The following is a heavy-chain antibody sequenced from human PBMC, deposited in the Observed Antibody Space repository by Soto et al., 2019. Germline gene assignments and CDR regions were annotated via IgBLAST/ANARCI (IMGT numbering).Heavy chain of an antibody. V-gene: IGHV1-3*01. CDR1: GYTFTTYG. J-gene: IGHJ2*01. D-gene: IGHD2-21*01. Sequence: QVQLVQSGAEAKKPGASVKVSCKASGYTFTTYGIHWVRQAPGQRLEWMGWINAANGDTRYSQKFQGRVTLSRDASASTATMEVNSLTPEDTAMYFCTRDGHCIRTPSNHWYFDLWGRGTLVTVSS. CDR2: INAANGDT. CDR3: TRDGHCIRTPSNHWYFDL.